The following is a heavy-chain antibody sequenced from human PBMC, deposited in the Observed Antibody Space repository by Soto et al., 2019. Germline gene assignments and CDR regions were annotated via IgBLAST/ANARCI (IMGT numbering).Heavy chain of an antibody. CDR1: GGTFSSYA. Sequence: GASVKVSCKASGGTFSSYAISWVRQAPGQGLEWMGGIIPIFGTANYAQKFQGRVTITADESTSTAYMELSSLRSEDTAVYYCAGDLNYHTAPTYFQHWGQGTLVTVSS. D-gene: IGHD1-7*01. J-gene: IGHJ1*01. V-gene: IGHV1-69*13. CDR3: AGDLNYHTAPTYFQH. CDR2: IIPIFGTA.